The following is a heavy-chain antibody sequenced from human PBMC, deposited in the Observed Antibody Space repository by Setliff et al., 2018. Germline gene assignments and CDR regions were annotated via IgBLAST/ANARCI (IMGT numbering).Heavy chain of an antibody. Sequence: NPSETLSLTCTVSGGSISSSTYYWGWIRQPPGKGLEWIGSIYYSGSTYYNPSLKSRVTISVDTSKNQFSLKLSSVTAAGTAVYYCARFPLRVSMVPIWGQGTTVTVSS. CDR3: ARFPLRVSMVPI. V-gene: IGHV4-39*07. D-gene: IGHD3-10*01. J-gene: IGHJ3*02. CDR1: GGSISSSTYY. CDR2: IYYSGST.